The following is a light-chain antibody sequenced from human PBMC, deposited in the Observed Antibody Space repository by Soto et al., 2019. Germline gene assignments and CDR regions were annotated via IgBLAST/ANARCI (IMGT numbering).Light chain of an antibody. CDR1: QSISSY. Sequence: DIQMTHSPASLSASVGDRVTITCRASQSISSYLNWYQQKPGKAPKLLIYDASSLESGVLSRFSGSGSGTEFTLTISSLQPDDFATYYCQQYNSYSPTFGQGTKVDIK. CDR3: QQYNSYSPT. J-gene: IGKJ1*01. V-gene: IGKV1-5*01. CDR2: DAS.